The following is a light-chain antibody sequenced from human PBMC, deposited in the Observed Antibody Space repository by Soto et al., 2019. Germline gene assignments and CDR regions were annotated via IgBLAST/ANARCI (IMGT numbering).Light chain of an antibody. CDR1: QSGLYSSNNKNY. CDR2: WAS. CDR3: QQYESTPPT. V-gene: IGKV4-1*01. J-gene: IGKJ2*01. Sequence: DIVMTQSPDSLAVFLGERATINCKSSQSGLYSSNNKNYLAWYQQRPGQPPKLLIYWASTRESGVPDRFSGSGSVTDFTLTITSLQAEDVAVYYCQQYESTPPTFGQGTKLEIK.